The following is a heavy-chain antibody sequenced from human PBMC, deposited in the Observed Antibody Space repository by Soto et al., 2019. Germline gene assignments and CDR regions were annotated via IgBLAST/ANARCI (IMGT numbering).Heavy chain of an antibody. CDR3: AGEFGVVYYDSSANFPCSGFYI. Sequence: ASVKVSCKASGYTFTSYYMHWVRQAPGQGLEWMGIINPSGGSTSYAQKFQGRVTMTRDTSTSTVYMELSSLRSEDTAVYYCAGEFGVVYYDSSANFPCSGFYIWGKGKMVTV. J-gene: IGHJ3*02. D-gene: IGHD3-22*01. CDR1: GYTFTSYY. CDR2: INPSGGST. V-gene: IGHV1-46*01.